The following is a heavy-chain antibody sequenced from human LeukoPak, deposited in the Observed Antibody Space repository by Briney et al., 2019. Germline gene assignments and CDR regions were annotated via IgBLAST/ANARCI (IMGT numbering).Heavy chain of an antibody. D-gene: IGHD1-14*01. Sequence: GGSLRLSCSASGFMFSGSGMHWVRQAPGKGLEWVAFIRSDGYNKYYADSVKGRFTISRDNSKNTLYLQMNSLRAEDTALYYCAKDSRNLPFDYWGQGTQVTVSS. CDR3: AKDSRNLPFDY. V-gene: IGHV3-30*02. CDR1: GFMFSGSG. CDR2: IRSDGYNK. J-gene: IGHJ4*02.